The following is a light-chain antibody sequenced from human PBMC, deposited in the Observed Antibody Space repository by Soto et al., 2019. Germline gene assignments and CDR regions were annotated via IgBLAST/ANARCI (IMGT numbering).Light chain of an antibody. CDR3: SSYTSSSAPVV. CDR2: DVS. V-gene: IGLV2-14*01. J-gene: IGLJ2*01. CDR1: NSDVGDYNY. Sequence: QSALTQPASVSGSPGQSITISCTGTNSDVGDYNYVSWYQQHPGKAPKLMIFDVSSRPSGVSNRFSGSKSGNTASLTISRLRAEDEADYYCSSYTSSSAPVVFGGGTKLTVL.